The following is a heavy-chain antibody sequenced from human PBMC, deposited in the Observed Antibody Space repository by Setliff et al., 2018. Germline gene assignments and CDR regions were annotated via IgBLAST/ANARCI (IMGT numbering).Heavy chain of an antibody. V-gene: IGHV1-46*01. J-gene: IGHJ4*02. Sequence: GASVKVSCKASGGTFSSYGISWVRQAPGQGLEWMGGIIPGGGSTTYAQKFQGRVTMTRDTSTSTVYMELSSLRTEDTAVYYCARGYYDSYARYYVVGDYWGQGTPVTVSS. CDR1: GGTFSSYG. CDR2: IIPGGGST. D-gene: IGHD3-22*01. CDR3: ARGYYDSYARYYVVGDY.